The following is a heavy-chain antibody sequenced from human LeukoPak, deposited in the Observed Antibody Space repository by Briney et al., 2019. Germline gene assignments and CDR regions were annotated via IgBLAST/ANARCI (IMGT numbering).Heavy chain of an antibody. Sequence: GASVKVSCKASGGTFSSYAISWVRQAPGQGLEWMGGIIPIFGTANYAQKFQGRVTITADKSTSTAYMELSSLRSEDTAVYYCARDQDYYDSSGRNNRHEVYYYMDVWGKGTTVTVSS. V-gene: IGHV1-69*06. D-gene: IGHD3-22*01. J-gene: IGHJ6*03. CDR1: GGTFSSYA. CDR3: ARDQDYYDSSGRNNRHEVYYYMDV. CDR2: IIPIFGTA.